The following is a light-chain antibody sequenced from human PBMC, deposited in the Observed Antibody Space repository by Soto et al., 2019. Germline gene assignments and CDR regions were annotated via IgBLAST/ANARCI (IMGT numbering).Light chain of an antibody. CDR2: VAS. CDR1: QSVSSSY. V-gene: IGKV3-20*01. Sequence: EIVLTQSPGTLSLSPGERATLSCRASQSVSSSYLAWYQQKPGQAPRLLMYVASSRDTGIPDRFSGSGSGTDFTLTISRLEPEDFAEYYCQQYGSSPTFGQGTKVEIK. J-gene: IGKJ1*01. CDR3: QQYGSSPT.